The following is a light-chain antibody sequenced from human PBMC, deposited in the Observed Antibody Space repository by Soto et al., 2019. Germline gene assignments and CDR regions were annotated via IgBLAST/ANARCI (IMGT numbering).Light chain of an antibody. CDR1: QSVTNSF. J-gene: IGKJ1*01. Sequence: EIVLAQSLGTLSLSQGERATLSCRASQSVTNSFLAWYQQKPGQAPRLLIYGASRRATGIPDRFSGSGSGTDFTLTISRLEPEDFAVYYCQQYGSSPPETFGQGTKVDI. CDR3: QQYGSSPPET. CDR2: GAS. V-gene: IGKV3-20*01.